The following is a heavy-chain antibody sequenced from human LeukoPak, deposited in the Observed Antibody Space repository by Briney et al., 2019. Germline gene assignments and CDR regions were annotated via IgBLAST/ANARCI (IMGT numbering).Heavy chain of an antibody. CDR2: IYYSGST. Sequence: PSETLSLTCTVSGGSISSYYWSWIRQPPGKGLEWIGYIYYSGSTNYNPPLKSRITISVDTSKNQFSLKLSSVTAADTAVYYCARGGPGGYVRMPIDYWGQGTLVTVSS. D-gene: IGHD1-1*01. J-gene: IGHJ4*02. CDR3: ARGGPGGYVRMPIDY. CDR1: GGSISSYY. V-gene: IGHV4-59*12.